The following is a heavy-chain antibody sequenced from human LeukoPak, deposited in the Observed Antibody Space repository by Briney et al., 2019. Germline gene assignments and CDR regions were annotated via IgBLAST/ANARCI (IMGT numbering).Heavy chain of an antibody. D-gene: IGHD5-24*01. Sequence: PSETLSLTCTVSGGSVSSGSYYWSWIRQPPGKGLEWIGYIYYSGSTNYNPSLKSRVTISVDTSKNQFSLKLSSVTAADTAVYYCARDRRRDGYCLDYWGQGTLVTVFS. CDR1: GGSVSSGSYY. CDR3: ARDRRRDGYCLDY. J-gene: IGHJ4*02. V-gene: IGHV4-61*01. CDR2: IYYSGST.